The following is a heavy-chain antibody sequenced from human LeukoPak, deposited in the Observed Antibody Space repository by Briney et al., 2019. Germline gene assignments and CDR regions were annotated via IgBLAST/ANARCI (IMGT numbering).Heavy chain of an antibody. CDR3: AKDKWELPPSWFDP. V-gene: IGHV3-30*18. Sequence: GGSLRLSCAASGFTFSSYGMHWVRQAPGKGLEWVAIISYDGSNKYYADSVEGRFTISRDNSKNTLYLQMNSLRAEDTAVYYCAKDKWELPPSWFDPWGQGTLVTVSS. CDR1: GFTFSSYG. CDR2: ISYDGSNK. D-gene: IGHD1-26*01. J-gene: IGHJ5*02.